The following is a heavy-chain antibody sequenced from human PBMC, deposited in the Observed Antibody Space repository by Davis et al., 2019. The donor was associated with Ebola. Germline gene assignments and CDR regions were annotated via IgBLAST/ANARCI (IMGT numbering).Heavy chain of an antibody. V-gene: IGHV3-23*01. J-gene: IGHJ4*02. Sequence: GESLKISCAASGFTFSSYWMSWVRQAPGKGLEWVSAISGSGGSTYYADSVKGRFTISRDNSKNTLYLQMNSLRAEDTAVYYCANLDYGDNSGFDYWGQGTLVTVYS. D-gene: IGHD4-23*01. CDR1: GFTFSSYW. CDR2: ISGSGGST. CDR3: ANLDYGDNSGFDY.